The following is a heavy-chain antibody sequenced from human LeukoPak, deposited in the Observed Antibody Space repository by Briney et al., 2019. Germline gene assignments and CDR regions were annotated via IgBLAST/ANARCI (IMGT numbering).Heavy chain of an antibody. V-gene: IGHV7-4-1*02. CDR3: ARYYYDSSGCIHAFDI. J-gene: IGHJ3*02. CDR1: GYTFTSYG. D-gene: IGHD3-22*01. Sequence: ASVKVSCKASGYTFTSYGISWVRQAPRQGLEWMGWINTNTGNPTYAQGFTGRFVFSLDTSVSTAYLQISSLKAEDTAVYYCARYYYDSSGCIHAFDIWGQGTMVTVSS. CDR2: INTNTGNP.